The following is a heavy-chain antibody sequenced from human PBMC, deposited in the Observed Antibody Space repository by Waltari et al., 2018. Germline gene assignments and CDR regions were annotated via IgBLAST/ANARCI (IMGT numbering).Heavy chain of an antibody. J-gene: IGHJ4*02. Sequence: EVQLVESGGGLVQPGGSLRLSCVASGFTFSMHWMYWVCQGPGKGRVWVSRIKNDGRITDYADSVKGRFTISRDNAKNTLYLQMSSLRAEDTGVYYCVRGGSNGVVRPLDYWGQGTLVTVS. D-gene: IGHD3-3*01. CDR3: VRGGSNGVVRPLDY. CDR2: IKNDGRIT. V-gene: IGHV3-74*01. CDR1: GFTFSMHW.